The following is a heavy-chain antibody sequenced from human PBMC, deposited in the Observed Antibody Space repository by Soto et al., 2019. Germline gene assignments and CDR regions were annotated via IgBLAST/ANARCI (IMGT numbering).Heavy chain of an antibody. J-gene: IGHJ4*02. D-gene: IGHD6-13*01. CDR1: GGTFSSYA. CDR3: ARALYSGIAAAGTAFDY. Sequence: SVKVSCKASGGTFSSYAISWVRQAPGQGLEWMGGIIPIFGTANYAQKFQGRVTMTRDTSTSTAYMELSSLRSEDTAVYYCARALYSGIAAAGTAFDYWGQGTLVTVSS. CDR2: IIPIFGTA. V-gene: IGHV1-69*05.